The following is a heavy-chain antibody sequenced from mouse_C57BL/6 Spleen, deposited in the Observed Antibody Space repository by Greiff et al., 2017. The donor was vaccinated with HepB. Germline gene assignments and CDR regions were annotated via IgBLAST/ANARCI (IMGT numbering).Heavy chain of an antibody. CDR2: ISSGSSTI. Sequence: EVRLVESGGGLVKPGGSLKLSCAASGFTFSDYGMHWVRQAPEKGLEWVAYISSGSSTIYYADTVKGRFTISRDNAKNTLFLQMTSLRSEDTAMYYCARGGVTTRFAYWGQGTLVTVSA. V-gene: IGHV5-17*01. CDR3: ARGGVTTRFAY. J-gene: IGHJ3*01. D-gene: IGHD2-2*01. CDR1: GFTFSDYG.